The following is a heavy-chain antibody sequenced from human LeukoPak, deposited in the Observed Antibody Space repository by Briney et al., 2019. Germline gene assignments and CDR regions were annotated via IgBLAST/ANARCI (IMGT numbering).Heavy chain of an antibody. CDR3: ATYCSSTSCTSDY. CDR1: GFTFSSYG. Sequence: PGGSLRLSCAASGFTFSSYGMHWVRQAPGKGLEWVAFIRYDGSNKYYADSVKGRFTISRDNSKNTLYLQMNSLRAEDTAVYYCATYCSSTSCTSDYWGQGTLVTVSS. V-gene: IGHV3-30*02. D-gene: IGHD2-2*01. J-gene: IGHJ4*02. CDR2: IRYDGSNK.